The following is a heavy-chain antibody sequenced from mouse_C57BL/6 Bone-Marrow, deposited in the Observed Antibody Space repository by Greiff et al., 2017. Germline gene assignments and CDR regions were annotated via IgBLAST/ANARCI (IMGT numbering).Heavy chain of an antibody. CDR3: ASSPNWDYFDY. CDR2: INPNNGGT. J-gene: IGHJ2*01. V-gene: IGHV1-26*01. Sequence: EVQLQQSGPELVKPGASVKISCKASGYTLTDYYMNWVKQSHGKSLEWIGDINPNNGGTSYSQKFKGKATLTVDKSSSTAYMELHSLTSEDYAVYYCASSPNWDYFDYWGQGTTLTVSS. CDR1: GYTLTDYY. D-gene: IGHD4-1*01.